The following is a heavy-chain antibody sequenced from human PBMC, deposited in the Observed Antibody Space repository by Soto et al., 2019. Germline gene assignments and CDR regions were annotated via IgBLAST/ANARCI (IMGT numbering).Heavy chain of an antibody. D-gene: IGHD5-12*01. V-gene: IGHV3-49*03. J-gene: IGHJ4*02. CDR3: ARGIWEMATIRPENY. CDR2: IRSKPYGVTA. Sequence: GGPLRLSCTGSGFTFGDYAMSWFSQAPGKGLEWVGFIRSKPYGVTAEYAASVKGRSTISRDDSKSIAYLQMNSLTTEDTAVYYCARGIWEMATIRPENYWGQGTPVTV. CDR1: GFTFGDYA.